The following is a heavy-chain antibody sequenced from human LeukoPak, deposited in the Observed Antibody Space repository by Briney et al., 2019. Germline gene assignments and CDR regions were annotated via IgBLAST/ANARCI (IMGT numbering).Heavy chain of an antibody. D-gene: IGHD1-26*01. Sequence: SETLSLTCTVSGDSISSSNYYWGWIRQPPGKGLEWIGYIYYSGSTYYNPSLKSRVTISVDTSKNQFSLKLSSVTAADTAVYYCARTVGATEGDAFDIWGQGTMVTVSS. CDR3: ARTVGATEGDAFDI. CDR1: GDSISSSNYY. CDR2: IYYSGST. V-gene: IGHV4-30-4*08. J-gene: IGHJ3*02.